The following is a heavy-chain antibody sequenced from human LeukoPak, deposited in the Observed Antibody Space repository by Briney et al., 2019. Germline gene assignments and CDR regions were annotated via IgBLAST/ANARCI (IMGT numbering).Heavy chain of an antibody. D-gene: IGHD3-10*01. Sequence: ASVKVSCKASGYTFTSYDINWVRQATGQGLEWMGRIIPILGIANYAQKFQGRVTITADKSTSTAYMELSSLRSEDTAVYYCARDAPYGSGSYYNRALSYWGQGTLVTVSS. J-gene: IGHJ4*02. CDR1: GYTFTSYD. CDR2: IIPILGIA. V-gene: IGHV1-69*04. CDR3: ARDAPYGSGSYYNRALSY.